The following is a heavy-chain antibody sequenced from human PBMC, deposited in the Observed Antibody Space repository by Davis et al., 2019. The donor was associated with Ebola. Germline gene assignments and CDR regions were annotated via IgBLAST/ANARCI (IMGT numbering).Heavy chain of an antibody. CDR2: ISYDGSNK. D-gene: IGHD4-17*01. V-gene: IGHV3-30*18. CDR3: ANDGGGTVTTVYYYYGMDV. J-gene: IGHJ6*02. CDR1: GFTFSSYG. Sequence: GESLKISCAASGFTFSSYGMHWVRQAPGKGLEWVAVISYDGSNKYYADSVKGRFTISRDNSKNTLYLQMNSLRAEDTAVYYCANDGGGTVTTVYYYYGMDVWGQGTTVTVSS.